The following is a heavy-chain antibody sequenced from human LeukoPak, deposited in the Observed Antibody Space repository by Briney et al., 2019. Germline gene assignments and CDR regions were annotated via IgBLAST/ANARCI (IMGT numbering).Heavy chain of an antibody. V-gene: IGHV4-39*01. CDR1: GGSISSSSYY. CDR3: ARHGGSGYLLYYFDY. CDR2: IYCSGST. J-gene: IGHJ4*02. D-gene: IGHD3-22*01. Sequence: SETLSLTCTVSGGSISSSSYYWGWIRQPPGKGLEWIGSIYCSGSTYYNPSLKSRVTISVDTSKNQFSLKLSSVTAADTAVYYCARHGGSGYLLYYFDYWGQGTLVTVSS.